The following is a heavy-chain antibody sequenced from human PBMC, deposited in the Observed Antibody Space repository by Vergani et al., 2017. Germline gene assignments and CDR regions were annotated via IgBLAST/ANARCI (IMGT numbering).Heavy chain of an antibody. J-gene: IGHJ4*02. V-gene: IGHV1-18*01. CDR3: ARHVAAAGTLDY. CDR2: ISAYNGNT. D-gene: IGHD6-13*01. Sequence: QVQLVQSGAEVKKPGSSVKVSCKASGGTFSSYTISWVRQAPGQGLECMGRISAYNGNTNYAQKLQGRVTMTTDTSTSTAYMELRSLRSDDTAVYYCARHVAAAGTLDYWGQGTLVTVSS. CDR1: GGTFSSYT.